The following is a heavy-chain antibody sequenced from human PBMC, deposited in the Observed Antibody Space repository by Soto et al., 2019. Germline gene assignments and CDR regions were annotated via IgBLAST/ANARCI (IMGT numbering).Heavy chain of an antibody. D-gene: IGHD3-22*01. CDR3: AREFAYYYDSSGYSRGAFDY. CDR2: ISYDGSNK. Sequence: QVQLVESGGGVVQPGRSLRLSCAASGFTFSSYAMHWVRQAPGKGLEWVAVISYDGSNKYYADSVKGRFTISRDNSKNTLYLQMNSLRAEGTAVYYCAREFAYYYDSSGYSRGAFDYWGQGTLVTVSS. V-gene: IGHV3-30-3*01. J-gene: IGHJ4*02. CDR1: GFTFSSYA.